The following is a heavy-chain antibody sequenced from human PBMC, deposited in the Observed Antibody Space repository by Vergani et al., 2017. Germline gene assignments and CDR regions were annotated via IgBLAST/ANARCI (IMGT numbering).Heavy chain of an antibody. V-gene: IGHV1-69*08. Sequence: QVQLVQSGAEVKKPGSSVKVSCKASGGTFSSYTISWVRQAPGQGLEWMGRIIPILGIANYAQKFQGRVTITADKSTSTAYMELSSLRSEDTAVYYCARDCEADIVVGGDFAFDIWGQGTMVTVSS. CDR3: ARDCEADIVVGGDFAFDI. CDR2: IIPILGIA. J-gene: IGHJ3*02. CDR1: GGTFSSYT. D-gene: IGHD2-2*01.